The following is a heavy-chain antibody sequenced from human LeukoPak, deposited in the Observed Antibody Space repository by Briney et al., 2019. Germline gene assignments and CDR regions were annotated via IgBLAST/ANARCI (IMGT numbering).Heavy chain of an antibody. V-gene: IGHV3-11*04. CDR1: GFAFSDYY. D-gene: IGHD4-23*01. CDR3: ARGRPHGNDY. CDR2: ISDRGTAI. Sequence: PGGSLRLSCAASGFAFSDYYMTWIRQAPGKGLEWVSYISDRGTAIYYADSVKGRFSISRDNAKNTLYLQMNSLRVEDTAVYYCARGRPHGNDYWGQGTLVTVSS. J-gene: IGHJ4*02.